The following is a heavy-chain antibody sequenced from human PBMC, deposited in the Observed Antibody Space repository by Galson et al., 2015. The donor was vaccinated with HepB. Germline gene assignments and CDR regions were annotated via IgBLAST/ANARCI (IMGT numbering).Heavy chain of an antibody. CDR2: IWYDGSNR. CDR3: VRDGDVWNFDY. J-gene: IGHJ4*02. Sequence: SLRLSCAASGFTFSSYGMHWVRQAPGKGLEWVAIIWYDGSNRYYADSVTGRFTISRDNAKNTLHLQMHSLRAEDTAMYYCVRDGDVWNFDYWGREPWSPSPQ. V-gene: IGHV3-33*03. CDR1: GFTFSSYG. D-gene: IGHD1-1*01.